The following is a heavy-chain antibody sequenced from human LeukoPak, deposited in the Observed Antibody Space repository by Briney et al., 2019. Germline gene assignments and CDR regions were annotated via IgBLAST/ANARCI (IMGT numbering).Heavy chain of an antibody. J-gene: IGHJ4*02. D-gene: IGHD4-17*01. CDR3: AKDTPSYGDYGGYFDY. CDR2: IRYDGSNK. V-gene: IGHV3-30*02. Sequence: GGSLRLSRAASGFTFSSYGMHWVRQAPGKGLEWVAFIRYDGSNKYYADSVKGRFTISRDNSKNTLYLQMNSLRAEDTAVYYCAKDTPSYGDYGGYFDYWGQGTLVTVSS. CDR1: GFTFSSYG.